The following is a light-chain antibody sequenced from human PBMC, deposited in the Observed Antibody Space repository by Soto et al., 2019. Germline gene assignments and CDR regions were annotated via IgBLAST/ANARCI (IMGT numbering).Light chain of an antibody. CDR2: TAS. J-gene: IGKJ1*01. Sequence: DIQMTQSPSSLSASVGDRVTITCRASQGIGNNLAWYQQKPGKVPKVLIYTASTLHAGVPSRFSGRGSGTDFTLTINSLQPEDVATYFCQKYDSVPWSFGQGTRVE. CDR3: QKYDSVPWS. V-gene: IGKV1-27*01. CDR1: QGIGNN.